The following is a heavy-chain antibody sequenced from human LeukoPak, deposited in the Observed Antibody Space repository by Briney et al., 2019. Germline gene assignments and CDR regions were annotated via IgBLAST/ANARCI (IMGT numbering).Heavy chain of an antibody. J-gene: IGHJ4*02. V-gene: IGHV3-33*01. Sequence: GGSLRLSCAASAFPFSSYGMQWVRQAPGKGLEWVAVIWHDGSHKYYADSVTGRFTISRDNSKNTLYLQMNSLRAEDTAVYYCASGVYSSGWYLDYWGQGTLVTVSS. CDR3: ASGVYSSGWYLDY. D-gene: IGHD6-19*01. CDR2: IWHDGSHK. CDR1: AFPFSSYG.